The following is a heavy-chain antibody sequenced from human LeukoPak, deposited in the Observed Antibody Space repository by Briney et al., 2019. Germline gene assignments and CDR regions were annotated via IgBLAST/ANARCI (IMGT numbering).Heavy chain of an antibody. V-gene: IGHV4-59*08. Sequence: SETLSFTCTVSGGSISSYYWSWIRQPPGKGLEWIGYIYYSGSTHYNPSLKSRDTISVDTSKNQFSLKLSSVTAADTAVYYCARRSGSYAFDYWGQGTLVTVSS. D-gene: IGHD1-26*01. CDR1: GGSISSYY. CDR3: ARRSGSYAFDY. CDR2: IYYSGST. J-gene: IGHJ4*02.